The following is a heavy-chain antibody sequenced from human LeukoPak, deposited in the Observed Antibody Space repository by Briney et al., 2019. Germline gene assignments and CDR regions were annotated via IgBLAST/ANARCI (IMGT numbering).Heavy chain of an antibody. CDR3: TRDSALLGVAFDL. V-gene: IGHV3-64D*06. D-gene: IGHD2-15*01. J-gene: IGHJ3*01. CDR1: GSPFNTYA. Sequence: GGSLRLSCSASGSPFNTYAIHWVRQAPGKGLEYVAGISSNGDNTDFADSAKGRFTISRDNSKSTLFLQMNSLRAEDTAVYFCTRDSALLGVAFDLWGQGTVVTVSP. CDR2: ISSNGDNT.